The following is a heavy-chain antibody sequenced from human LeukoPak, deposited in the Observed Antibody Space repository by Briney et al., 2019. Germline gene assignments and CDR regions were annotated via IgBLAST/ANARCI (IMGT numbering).Heavy chain of an antibody. V-gene: IGHV3-30*18. Sequence: GRSLRLSCAASGFTFSSYGMHWVRQAPGKGLEWVAVISYDGSNKYYADSVKGRFTISRDNSKNTLYLQMNSLRAEDTAVYYCAEDSQVLGLNYYYGMDVWGQGTTVTVSS. J-gene: IGHJ6*02. CDR1: GFTFSSYG. CDR2: ISYDGSNK. D-gene: IGHD2-21*01. CDR3: AEDSQVLGLNYYYGMDV.